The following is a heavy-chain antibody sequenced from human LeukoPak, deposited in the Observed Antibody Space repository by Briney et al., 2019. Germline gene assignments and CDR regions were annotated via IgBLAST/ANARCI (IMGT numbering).Heavy chain of an antibody. D-gene: IGHD5-18*01. CDR2: IYSGGST. CDR3: ARGGRIFDSYGYPYCFDY. Sequence: PGGSLRLSCAASGFTVSSNYMSWVRQAPGKGLEWVSVIYSGGSTYYADSVKGRFTISRDNSKNTLYLQMNSLRAEDTAVYYCARGGRIFDSYGYPYCFDYWGQGTLVTVSS. J-gene: IGHJ4*02. V-gene: IGHV3-53*05. CDR1: GFTVSSNY.